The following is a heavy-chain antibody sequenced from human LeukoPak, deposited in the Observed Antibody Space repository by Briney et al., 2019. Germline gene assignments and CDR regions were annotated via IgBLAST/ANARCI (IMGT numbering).Heavy chain of an antibody. CDR1: GFTFSSYW. CDR2: INSDGSST. J-gene: IGHJ4*02. CDR3: ARGRWLPYGSGSYQDY. Sequence: PGGSLRLSCAASGFTFSSYWMHWVRQAPGKGLVWVSRINSDGSSTSYADSVRGRLTISRDNAKNTLYLQMNSLRAEDTAVYYCARGRWLPYGSGSYQDYWGQGTLVTVSS. D-gene: IGHD3-10*01. V-gene: IGHV3-74*01.